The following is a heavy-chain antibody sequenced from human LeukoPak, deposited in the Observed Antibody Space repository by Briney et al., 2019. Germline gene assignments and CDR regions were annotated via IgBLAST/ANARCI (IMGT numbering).Heavy chain of an antibody. Sequence: PGGSLRLSCAASGFTFSNYAMSWVRQAPGKGLEWVSAINDNGDSRKYAGSVKGRFTISRDNSKNTQYLQMNSLRAEDTALYYCTKDWRADYWGQRTLVTVSS. CDR2: INDNGDSR. V-gene: IGHV3-23*01. J-gene: IGHJ4*02. CDR3: TKDWRADY. CDR1: GFTFSNYA.